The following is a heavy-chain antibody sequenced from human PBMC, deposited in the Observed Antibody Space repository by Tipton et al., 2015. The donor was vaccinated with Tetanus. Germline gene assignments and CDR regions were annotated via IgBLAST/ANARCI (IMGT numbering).Heavy chain of an antibody. CDR1: GGSFSGYY. CDR2: INHSGST. Sequence: LRLSCAVYGGSFSGYYWSWIRQPPGKGLEWIGEINHSGSTNYNPSLKSRVTISVDTSKNQFSLKLSSVTAADTAVYYCARGNYDFWSGYYSDYWGQGTLVTVSS. CDR3: ARGNYDFWSGYYSDY. D-gene: IGHD3-3*01. V-gene: IGHV4-34*01. J-gene: IGHJ4*02.